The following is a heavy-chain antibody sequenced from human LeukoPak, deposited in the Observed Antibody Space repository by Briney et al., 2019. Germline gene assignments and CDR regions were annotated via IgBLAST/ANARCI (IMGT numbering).Heavy chain of an antibody. D-gene: IGHD1-26*01. J-gene: IGHJ4*02. Sequence: SETLSLTCTVSGGSISGYYWSWIRQAAGKALEGIGRVYSTGTTNYNPSLVSRATLSIDTSKNQFSLKVRSVTAADTAVYFCARGSYSGDTGYYFDYWGQGTLVTVSS. CDR1: GGSISGYY. CDR2: VYSTGTT. CDR3: ARGSYSGDTGYYFDY. V-gene: IGHV4-4*07.